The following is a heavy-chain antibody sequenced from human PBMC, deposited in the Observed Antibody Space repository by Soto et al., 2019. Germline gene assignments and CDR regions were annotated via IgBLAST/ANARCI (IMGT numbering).Heavy chain of an antibody. CDR3: ATLWGYYYDSSAPLFDY. J-gene: IGHJ4*02. V-gene: IGHV5-51*01. CDR2: IYPGDSDT. Sequence: GESLKISCKGSGYSFTSYWIGWVRQMPGKGLEWMGIIYPGDSDTRYSPSFQGQVTISADKSISTAYLQWSSLKASDTAMYYCATLWGYYYDSSAPLFDYWGQGTLVTVSS. D-gene: IGHD3-22*01. CDR1: GYSFTSYW.